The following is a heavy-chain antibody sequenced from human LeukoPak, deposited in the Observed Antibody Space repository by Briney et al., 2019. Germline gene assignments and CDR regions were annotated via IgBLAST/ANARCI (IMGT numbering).Heavy chain of an antibody. D-gene: IGHD2-15*01. J-gene: IGHJ6*03. CDR2: INPNSGGT. Sequence: ASVKVSCKASGYTFTCYYIHWVRHAPGQGLEWMGWINPNSGGTNYAQKFQGRVTMTRDTSISTAYMELSRLRSDDTAVYYCARDSWRGVDYHYYMDVWGKGTTVTVSS. CDR3: ARDSWRGVDYHYYMDV. V-gene: IGHV1-2*02. CDR1: GYTFTCYY.